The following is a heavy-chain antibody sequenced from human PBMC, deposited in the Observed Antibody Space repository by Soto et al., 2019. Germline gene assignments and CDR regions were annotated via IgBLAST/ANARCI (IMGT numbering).Heavy chain of an antibody. CDR1: GFTISGYY. Sequence: WETLSLTCKVSGFTISGYYWTWIRQPAGKGLEWIGRIYSSGNTKYNPSLQSRVTMSLDTSNNQFSLKLTTITAADTAVYYCARGPRLCDWFDHWGQGTLVTVYS. D-gene: IGHD2-21*01. V-gene: IGHV4-4*07. CDR3: ARGPRLCDWFDH. CDR2: IYSSGNT. J-gene: IGHJ5*02.